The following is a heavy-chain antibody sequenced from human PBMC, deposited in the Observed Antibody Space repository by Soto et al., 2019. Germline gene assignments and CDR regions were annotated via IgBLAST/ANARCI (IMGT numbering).Heavy chain of an antibody. J-gene: IGHJ5*02. D-gene: IGHD3-16*01. V-gene: IGHV4-59*01. Sequence: SETLSLTCTVSGGSISSYYWSWIRQPPGKGLEWIGYMYYNGNINYNPSLKSRVTISIDTSKNQFSLTLKSVTAADTAVYYCASGGNWFDPWGQGALVTVSS. CDR2: MYYNGNI. CDR3: ASGGNWFDP. CDR1: GGSISSYY.